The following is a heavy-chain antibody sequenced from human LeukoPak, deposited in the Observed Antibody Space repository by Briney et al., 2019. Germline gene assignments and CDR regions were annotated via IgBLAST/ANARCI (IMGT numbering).Heavy chain of an antibody. CDR1: GFTFSSYG. V-gene: IGHV3-30*18. CDR2: ISYDGSNK. D-gene: IGHD3-10*01. J-gene: IGHJ3*02. Sequence: GGSLRLSCAASGFTFSSYGMHWVRQAPGKGLEWVAVISYDGSNKYYADSVKGRFTISRDNSKNTLYLQMNSLRAEDTAVYYSAKDLFNTYYYGSGSYGAFDIWGQGTMVTVSS. CDR3: AKDLFNTYYYGSGSYGAFDI.